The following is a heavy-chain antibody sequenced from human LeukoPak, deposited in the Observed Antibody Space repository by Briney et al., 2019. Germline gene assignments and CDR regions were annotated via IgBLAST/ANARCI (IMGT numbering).Heavy chain of an antibody. CDR1: GFTLSSYW. V-gene: IGHV3-74*01. Sequence: PGESLRLSCVASGFTLSSYWMHWVRQAPGKGLVWVSHINTDGSSTSYADSVKGRFTISRDIAKNTLYLQMNSLRAEDTAVYYCARFGWVPPTHFDYWGQGTLVTVSS. D-gene: IGHD3-10*01. J-gene: IGHJ4*02. CDR2: INTDGSST. CDR3: ARFGWVPPTHFDY.